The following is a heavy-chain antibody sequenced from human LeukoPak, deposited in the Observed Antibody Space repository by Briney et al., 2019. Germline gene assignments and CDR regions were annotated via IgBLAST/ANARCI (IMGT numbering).Heavy chain of an antibody. D-gene: IGHD6-25*01. V-gene: IGHV4-39*07. J-gene: IGHJ4*02. CDR1: GDSISSSDCF. CDR3: ARTYSSGQGAYY. CDR2: INFSGST. Sequence: PSETLSLTCTVYGDSISSSDCFWGWIRQSPGKGLEWIASINFSGSTYYNPSLKRRVTISIEMSKNQFSLKLSSVTAADAAVYYCARTYSSGQGAYYWGQGTLVTVSS.